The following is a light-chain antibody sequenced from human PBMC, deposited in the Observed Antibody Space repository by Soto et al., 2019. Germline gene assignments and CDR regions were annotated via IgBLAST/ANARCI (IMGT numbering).Light chain of an antibody. CDR2: KAS. CDR3: QQYNTYST. Sequence: DIQMTQSPSTLSASVGDRVTITCRASESISSWLAWYQQKPGKAPKLLIYKASSLERGVPSRFSGSGSGTKFTLTIISLQPDDFATYYCQQYNTYSTFGQGTKV. CDR1: ESISSW. J-gene: IGKJ1*01. V-gene: IGKV1-5*03.